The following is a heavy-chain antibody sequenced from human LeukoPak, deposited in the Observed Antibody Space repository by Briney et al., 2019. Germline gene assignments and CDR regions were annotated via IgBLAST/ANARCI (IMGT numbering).Heavy chain of an antibody. CDR2: IYYSGST. J-gene: IGHJ4*02. CDR3: ARDRSYSNFAYFDY. V-gene: IGHV4-59*01. Sequence: SETLSLTCTVSGGSISGYYWSWIRQSPGKGLEWIGYIYYSGSTNYNPSLKSRVTISVDTSNNQFSLRLSSVTAADTAVYYCARDRSYSNFAYFDYWGQGTRVTVSS. CDR1: GGSISGYY. D-gene: IGHD4-11*01.